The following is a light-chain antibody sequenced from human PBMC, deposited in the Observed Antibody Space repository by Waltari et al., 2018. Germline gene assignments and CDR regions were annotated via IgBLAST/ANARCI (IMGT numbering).Light chain of an antibody. J-gene: IGKJ1*01. CDR2: WAS. Sequence: DIVMTQSPDSLAVSLGERATINCQSRQCVLFSTNNKNYLAWYQQKTGQTPKLLFYWASTRESGVPDRFRGSGSGTDFTLTISSLQAEDVAVYYCQQYRSTLWTFGQGTRVEIK. CDR1: QCVLFSTNNKNY. CDR3: QQYRSTLWT. V-gene: IGKV4-1*01.